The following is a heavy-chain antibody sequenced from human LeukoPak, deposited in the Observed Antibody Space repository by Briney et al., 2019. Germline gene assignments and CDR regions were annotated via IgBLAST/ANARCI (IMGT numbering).Heavy chain of an antibody. CDR3: ARHGTEQGSPYWYFDL. Sequence: GGSLRLSCAASGFTFSDYYMSWIRQAPGKGLEWVSYISSSGSTIYYADSVKGRFTISRDNAKNSLYLQMNSLRAEDTAVYYCARHGTEQGSPYWYFDLWGRGTLVTVSS. CDR1: GFTFSDYY. J-gene: IGHJ2*01. V-gene: IGHV3-11*01. D-gene: IGHD1-26*01. CDR2: ISSSGSTI.